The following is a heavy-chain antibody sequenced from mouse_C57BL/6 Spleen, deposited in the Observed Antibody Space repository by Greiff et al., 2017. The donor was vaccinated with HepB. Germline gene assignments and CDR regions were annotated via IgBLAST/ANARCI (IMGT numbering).Heavy chain of an antibody. Sequence: QVQLQQPGAELVMPGASVKLSCKASGYTFTSYWMHWVKQRPGQGLEWIGEIDPSDSYTNYNQKFKGKSTLTVDKSSSTAYMQLSSLTSEDSAVYYCARPYYGSSLYAMDYWGQGTTVTVSS. CDR2: IDPSDSYT. J-gene: IGHJ4*01. CDR1: GYTFTSYW. V-gene: IGHV1-69*01. CDR3: ARPYYGSSLYAMDY. D-gene: IGHD1-1*01.